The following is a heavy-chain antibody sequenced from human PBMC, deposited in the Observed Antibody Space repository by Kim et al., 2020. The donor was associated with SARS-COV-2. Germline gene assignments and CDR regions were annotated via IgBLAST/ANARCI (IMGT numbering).Heavy chain of an antibody. D-gene: IGHD2-8*02. CDR2: DKANK. V-gene: IGHV3-30*01. Sequence: DKANKYSADSVEGRLTISRDNSRNTLYLQMDYLRTEDTAVYYCTGGIYHDWGQGTLVTVSS. J-gene: IGHJ4*02. CDR3: TGGIYHD.